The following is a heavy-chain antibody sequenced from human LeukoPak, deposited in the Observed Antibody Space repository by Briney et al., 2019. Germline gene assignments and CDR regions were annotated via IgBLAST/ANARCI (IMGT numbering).Heavy chain of an antibody. CDR2: INHSGSS. Sequence: SETLSLTCAVYGGSFSAYYWTWIRQPPGKGLEWIGEINHSGSSNYNSSLRSRVTISVDTSYKQFSLRLSSVTATDTAVYYCAPRGDIEHSYVYGKWFDPWGQGTRVTVSS. CDR1: GGSFSAYY. V-gene: IGHV4-34*01. J-gene: IGHJ5*02. CDR3: APRGDIEHSYVYGKWFDP. D-gene: IGHD5-18*01.